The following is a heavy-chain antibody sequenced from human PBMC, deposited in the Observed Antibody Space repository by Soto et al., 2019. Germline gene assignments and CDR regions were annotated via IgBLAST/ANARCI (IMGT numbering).Heavy chain of an antibody. D-gene: IGHD3-22*01. CDR2: ISAYNGNT. J-gene: IGHJ6*02. CDR3: ARVWYYDSSGYYPLNPYYGMDV. CDR1: GYTFTSYG. V-gene: IGHV1-18*01. Sequence: QVQLVQSGAEVKKPGASVKVSCKASGYTFTSYGISWVRQAPGQGLEWMGWISAYNGNTNYAQKLQGRVTMTTDTSTSTAYMELRSLRSDDTAVYYCARVWYYDSSGYYPLNPYYGMDVWGQGTTVTVSS.